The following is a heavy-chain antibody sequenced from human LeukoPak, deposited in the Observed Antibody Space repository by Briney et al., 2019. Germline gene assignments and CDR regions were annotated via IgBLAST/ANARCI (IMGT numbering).Heavy chain of an antibody. J-gene: IGHJ6*04. Sequence: SGTLSHTRAVYRGTFSDHYWSWLGQPPGKGREWIGEINHSGSTNYNPSLPSRVTISVDTSKNQLLLKLSSVTTADKAVYYCATVDYGPYYYYGMDVWGKGTTVTVSS. CDR2: INHSGST. CDR3: ATVDYGPYYYYGMDV. CDR1: RGTFSDHY. D-gene: IGHD4-17*01. V-gene: IGHV4-34*01.